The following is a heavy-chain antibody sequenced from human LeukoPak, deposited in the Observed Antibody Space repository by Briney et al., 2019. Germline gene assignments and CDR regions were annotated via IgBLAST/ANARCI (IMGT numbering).Heavy chain of an antibody. CDR3: TRDIAVAGTHYYYGMDV. CDR2: IRSKAYGGTT. V-gene: IGHV3-49*04. J-gene: IGHJ6*02. Sequence: PGRSLRLSCTASGFTFGDYAMSWVRQAPGKGLEWVGFIRSKAYGGTTEYAASVKGRFTISRDDSKSIAYLQMNSLKTEDTAVYYCTRDIAVAGTHYYYGMDVWGQGTTVTASS. D-gene: IGHD6-19*01. CDR1: GFTFGDYA.